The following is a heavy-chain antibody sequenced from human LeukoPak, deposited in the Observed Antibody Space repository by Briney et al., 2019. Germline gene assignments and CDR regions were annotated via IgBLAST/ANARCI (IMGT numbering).Heavy chain of an antibody. J-gene: IGHJ4*02. CDR1: GGSISSYY. CDR2: IYYSGNT. D-gene: IGHD5-18*01. CDR3: ARQADTAMITGGFYFDS. V-gene: IGHV4-59*08. Sequence: SETLSLTCTVSGGSISSYYWCWIRQPPGKGLEWIGYIYYSGNTNYNPSLRSRVTISVDTSENQFSLRLRSVTAADTAVYYCARQADTAMITGGFYFDSWGQATLVTVSS.